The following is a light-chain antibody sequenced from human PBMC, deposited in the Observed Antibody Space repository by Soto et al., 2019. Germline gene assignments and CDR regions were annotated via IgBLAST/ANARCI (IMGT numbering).Light chain of an antibody. CDR2: NNN. CDR3: AAWDDSLNGLV. CDR1: RSNIGSNT. J-gene: IGLJ1*01. Sequence: QSVLTQPPSASGTPGQRVTISCSGSRSNIGSNTVNWYQQLPGTAPKLLIYNNNQQPSGVPDRFSGSKSGTSASLAISGLQSEDEADYYCAAWDDSLNGLVFGTGTKLTVL. V-gene: IGLV1-44*01.